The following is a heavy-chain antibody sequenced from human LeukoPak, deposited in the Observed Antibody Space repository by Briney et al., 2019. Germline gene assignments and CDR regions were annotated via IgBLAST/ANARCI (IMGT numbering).Heavy chain of an antibody. CDR1: GFTFSHYG. Sequence: GGSLRLSCAGSGFTFSHYGMHWVRQAPGRGLEWVAGIQYDGSKTYYGDSVKGRFSISRDNSRNTLYLQMSSLRAEDTAVYSCARDVDTSNHMSIFDPWGQGTLVTVSS. V-gene: IGHV3-33*01. CDR2: IQYDGSKT. J-gene: IGHJ5*02. D-gene: IGHD2-21*01. CDR3: ARDVDTSNHMSIFDP.